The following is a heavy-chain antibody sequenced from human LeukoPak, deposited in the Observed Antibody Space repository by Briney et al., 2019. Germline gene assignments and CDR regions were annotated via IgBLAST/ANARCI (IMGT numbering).Heavy chain of an antibody. J-gene: IGHJ5*01. Sequence: SETLSLTCAVSGDSISSDYWSWVRQPPGKGLEWIGYIYYTESTNYNPSLKSRVTISVDTSKNQFSLKLSSVTAADTAVYYCARLATPSTMAARGRSWFESWGQGTLVTVSS. CDR2: IYYTEST. CDR1: GDSISSDY. CDR3: ARLATPSTMAARGRSWFES. V-gene: IGHV4-59*01. D-gene: IGHD6-6*01.